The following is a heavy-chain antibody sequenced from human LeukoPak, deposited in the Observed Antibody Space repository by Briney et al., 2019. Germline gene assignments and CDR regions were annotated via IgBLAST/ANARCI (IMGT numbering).Heavy chain of an antibody. CDR3: ARDRVKGFDY. CDR1: GFTVSSNY. CDR2: IYSGGNT. Sequence: GGSLRLSCADSGFTVSSNYMNWVRQAPGRGLEWVSVIYSGGNTYYADSVKGRFTISRDNSKNTLYLQMNSLRAEDTAVYYCARDRVKGFDYWGQGTLVTVSS. D-gene: IGHD4-23*01. V-gene: IGHV3-66*01. J-gene: IGHJ4*02.